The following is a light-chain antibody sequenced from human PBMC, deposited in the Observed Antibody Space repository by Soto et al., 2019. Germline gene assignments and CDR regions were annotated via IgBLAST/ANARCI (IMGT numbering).Light chain of an antibody. Sequence: QSALTQPASVSGSPGQSITISCTGTSSDVGNYNYVSWYQQYPGKAPKLMIYEVSHRPSGVSNRFSGSKSDNMASLTISGLQAEDEADYYCSSHTAGSTLFGGGTKVTVL. CDR1: SSDVGNYNY. J-gene: IGLJ2*01. V-gene: IGLV2-14*01. CDR3: SSHTAGSTL. CDR2: EVS.